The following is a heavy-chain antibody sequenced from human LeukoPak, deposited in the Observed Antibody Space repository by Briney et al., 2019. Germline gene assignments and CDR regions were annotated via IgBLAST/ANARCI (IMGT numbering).Heavy chain of an antibody. V-gene: IGHV5-51*01. CDR1: GYSFTSYW. Sequence: KGGESLKISCKGSGYSFTSYWIGWVRQVPGKGLECMGLLYPGDSDTRYSPSFQGQVTISADKSISTAYLQWSSLKASDTAMYYCARLPYCTNGVCYTISSAFDIWGQGTMVTVSS. D-gene: IGHD2-8*01. J-gene: IGHJ3*02. CDR2: LYPGDSDT. CDR3: ARLPYCTNGVCYTISSAFDI.